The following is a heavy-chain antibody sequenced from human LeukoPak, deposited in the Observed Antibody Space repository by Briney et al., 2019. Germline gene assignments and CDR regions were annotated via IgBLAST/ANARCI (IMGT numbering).Heavy chain of an antibody. CDR1: GFTFSSYA. D-gene: IGHD3-3*01. CDR3: ARGLRSNYDFWSDVYYGMDV. J-gene: IGHJ6*02. CDR2: INHSGST. Sequence: NPGGSLRLSCAASGFTFSSYAMSWVRQPPGKGLEWIGEINHSGSTNYNPSLKSRVTISVDTSKNQFSLKLSSVTAADTAVYYCARGLRSNYDFWSDVYYGMDVWGQGTTVTVSS. V-gene: IGHV4-34*01.